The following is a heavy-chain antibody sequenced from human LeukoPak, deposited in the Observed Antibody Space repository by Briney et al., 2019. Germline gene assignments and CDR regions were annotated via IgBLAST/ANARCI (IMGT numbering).Heavy chain of an antibody. Sequence: PGGSLRLSCAASGFTFDDYAMHWVRQAPGKGLGWVSGISWNSGSIGYADSVKGRFTISRDNAKNSLYLQMNSLRAEDMALYYCAKDTISTVATGSFDYWGQGTLVTVSS. V-gene: IGHV3-9*03. J-gene: IGHJ4*02. CDR1: GFTFDDYA. CDR3: AKDTISTVATGSFDY. CDR2: ISWNSGSI. D-gene: IGHD4-17*01.